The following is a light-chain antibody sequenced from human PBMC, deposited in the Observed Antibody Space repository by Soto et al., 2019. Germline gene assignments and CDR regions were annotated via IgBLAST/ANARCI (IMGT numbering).Light chain of an antibody. J-gene: IGLJ3*02. CDR3: CSYAGSSTWV. CDR2: DVS. Sequence: QSALTQPASVSGSPGQSITISCTGTSSDVGNYNVVSWYQQHPGKAPKVIIYDVSKRPSGVSSRFSGSKSGNTASLTISGLQAEDEADYYCCSYAGSSTWVFGGGTQLTVL. V-gene: IGLV2-23*02. CDR1: SSDVGNYNV.